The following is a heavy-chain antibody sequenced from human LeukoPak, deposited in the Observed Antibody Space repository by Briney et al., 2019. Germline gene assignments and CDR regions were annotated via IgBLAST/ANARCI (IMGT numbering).Heavy chain of an antibody. CDR2: INSDGSST. D-gene: IGHD1-26*01. CDR1: GFTFSSYW. CDR3: ARVVIVGVSMFDY. J-gene: IGHJ4*02. Sequence: QPGGSLRLSCAASGFTFSSYWMHWVRQAPGKGLVWVSRINSDGSSTSYADSVKGRFTISRDNAKSTLYLQMNSLRAEDTAVYYCARVVIVGVSMFDYWGQGTLVTVSS. V-gene: IGHV3-74*01.